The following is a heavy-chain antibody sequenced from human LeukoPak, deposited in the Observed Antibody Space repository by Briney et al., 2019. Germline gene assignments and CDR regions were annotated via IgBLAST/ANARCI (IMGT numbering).Heavy chain of an antibody. V-gene: IGHV3-23*01. J-gene: IGHJ5*02. CDR2: ISGSGGST. CDR1: GFTFSSYA. CDR3: AKDGDSSGYWDWFDP. D-gene: IGHD3-22*01. Sequence: RPGGSLRLSCAASGFTFSSYAMSWVRQAPGKGLEWVSAISGSGGSTYYADSVKGRFTISRDNSKNTLYLQMNSLRAEDTAVYYCAKDGDSSGYWDWFDPWGQGTLVTVSS.